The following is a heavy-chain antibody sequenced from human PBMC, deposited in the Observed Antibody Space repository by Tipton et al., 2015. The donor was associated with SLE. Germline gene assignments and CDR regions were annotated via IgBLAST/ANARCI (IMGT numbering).Heavy chain of an antibody. D-gene: IGHD3-3*01. CDR2: IYYSGST. CDR3: ARYLYYDFWSGPRYYMDV. J-gene: IGHJ6*03. Sequence: TLSLTCTVSGGSISSHYWSWTRQPPGKGLEWIGYIYYSGSTYYNPSLKSRVTISVDTSKNQFSLKLNSMTAADTAVYYCARYLYYDFWSGPRYYMDVWGKGTTVTVSS. V-gene: IGHV4-59*11. CDR1: GGSISSHY.